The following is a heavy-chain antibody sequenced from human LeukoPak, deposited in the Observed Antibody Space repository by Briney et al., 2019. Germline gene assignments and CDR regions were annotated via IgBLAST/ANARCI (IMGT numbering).Heavy chain of an antibody. CDR2: INPNSGGT. V-gene: IGHV1-2*02. D-gene: IGHD5-18*01. CDR3: ARDQGGQGHYSYNY. Sequence: ASVKVSCKPSGYTFTGYYMHWVRQAPGQELEWMGWINPNSGGTNYAQKVQGRVTMTRDTSISTAYMELSRLRSEDTAVYYCARDQGGQGHYSYNYWGQGTLVTVSS. J-gene: IGHJ4*02. CDR1: GYTFTGYY.